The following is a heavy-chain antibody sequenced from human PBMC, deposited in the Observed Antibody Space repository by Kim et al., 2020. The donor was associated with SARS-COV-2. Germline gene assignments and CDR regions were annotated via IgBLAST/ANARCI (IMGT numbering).Heavy chain of an antibody. CDR2: IYHSGST. J-gene: IGHJ6*02. D-gene: IGHD3-10*01. Sequence: SETLSLTCAVSGGSISSSNWWSWVRQPPGKGLEWIGEIYHSGSTNYNPSLKSRVTISVDKSKNQFSLKLSSVTAADTAVYYCARVHNSPYYYGSPFYYYYGMDVWGQGTTVTVSS. CDR1: GGSISSSNW. V-gene: IGHV4-4*02. CDR3: ARVHNSPYYYGSPFYYYYGMDV.